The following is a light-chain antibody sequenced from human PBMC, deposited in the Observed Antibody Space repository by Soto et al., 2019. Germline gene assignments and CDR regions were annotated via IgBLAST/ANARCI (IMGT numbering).Light chain of an antibody. V-gene: IGKV3-15*01. CDR2: GAS. CDR1: QSISNH. Sequence: EIVMTQSPATLSVSPGEGSTLSCRASQSISNHLAWFQQKPGQAPRLLITGASTRVTGIPSRFSGSGSGTEFTLTISSLQPEDFAVYYGQQYHGWPWTFGQGTKVEIK. CDR3: QQYHGWPWT. J-gene: IGKJ1*01.